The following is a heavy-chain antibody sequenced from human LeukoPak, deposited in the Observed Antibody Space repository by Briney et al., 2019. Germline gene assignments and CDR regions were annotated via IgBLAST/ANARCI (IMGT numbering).Heavy chain of an antibody. J-gene: IGHJ6*02. CDR2: IGTAGNT. Sequence: GGSLRLSCAASGFTFSSYDMHWVRQATGKGLEWVSAIGTAGNTFYPGSVKGRFTISRDNSKNTLYLQMNSLRAEDTAVYYCARGNSGSSYVEYYYGMDVWGQGTTVTVSS. V-gene: IGHV3-13*04. CDR3: ARGNSGSSYVEYYYGMDV. D-gene: IGHD1-26*01. CDR1: GFTFSSYD.